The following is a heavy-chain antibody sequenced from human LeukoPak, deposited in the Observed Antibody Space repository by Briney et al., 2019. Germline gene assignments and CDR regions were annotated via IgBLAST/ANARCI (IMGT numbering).Heavy chain of an antibody. CDR2: IYSSGST. CDR1: GGSISSYY. Sequence: PSETLSLTRTVSGGSISSYYWSWIRQPAGKGLEWIGRIYSSGSTNYSPSLKSRVTMSVDTSKNQFSLKLSSVTAADTAVYYCARVVVFGVVSSDYYYYYMDVWGKGTTVTVSS. J-gene: IGHJ6*03. D-gene: IGHD3-3*01. CDR3: ARVVVFGVVSSDYYYYYMDV. V-gene: IGHV4-4*07.